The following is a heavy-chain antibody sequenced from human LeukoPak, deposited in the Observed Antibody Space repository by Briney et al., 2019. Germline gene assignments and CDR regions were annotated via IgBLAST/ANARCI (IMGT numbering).Heavy chain of an antibody. V-gene: IGHV3-23*01. CDR2: FRGDGGST. CDR1: GFSSYTFG. Sequence: GSLRLSCAVSGFSSYTFGMSWVRQAPGKGLEWISSFRGDGGSTYYAETVRGRFTTSRDKSKNTLYLQMNSLRAEDSAVYFCAKDGYGSGGRWFDPWGRGTLVTVSS. J-gene: IGHJ5*02. CDR3: AKDGYGSGGRWFDP. D-gene: IGHD3-10*01.